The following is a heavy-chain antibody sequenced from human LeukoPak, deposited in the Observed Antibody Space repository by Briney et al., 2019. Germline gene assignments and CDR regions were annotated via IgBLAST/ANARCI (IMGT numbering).Heavy chain of an antibody. D-gene: IGHD3-22*01. V-gene: IGHV4-59*08. CDR3: ARHSSGYLFDYFDY. CDR1: GGSISGNS. J-gene: IGHJ4*02. CDR2: IYYSGTT. Sequence: SETLSLTCTLSGGSISGNSWSWIRQPPGKGLEWIGYIYYSGTTNYNPSLKSRVTISVDTSKNQFSLKLTSVTAADTAVYYCARHSSGYLFDYFDYWGQGTLVTVSS.